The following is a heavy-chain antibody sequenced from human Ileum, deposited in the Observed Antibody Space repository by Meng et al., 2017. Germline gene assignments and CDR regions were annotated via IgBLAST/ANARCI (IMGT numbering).Heavy chain of an antibody. J-gene: IGHJ4*02. V-gene: IGHV6-1*01. D-gene: IGHD7-27*01. CDR2: TYYRSRWYN. CDR3: AGKDWGEGLDF. CDR1: GDSVSSDTGA. Sequence: HVQLQQSGPGLVKPSQPLSLPCAISGDSVSSDTGAWNWIRQSPSRGLEWLGRTYYRSRWYNNYAVSVKSRITINPDTSKNQFSLQLNSVTPDDTAVYYCAGKDWGEGLDFWDQGTLVTVSS.